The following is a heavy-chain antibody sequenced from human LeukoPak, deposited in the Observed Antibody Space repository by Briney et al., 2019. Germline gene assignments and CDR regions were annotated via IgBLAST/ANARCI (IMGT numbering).Heavy chain of an antibody. J-gene: IGHJ5*02. D-gene: IGHD3-22*01. CDR2: TSYHGRDK. CDR1: GFTFSGFA. V-gene: IGHV3-30*04. CDR3: TKERGGGGRRINLMVGGYGP. Sequence: GGSLRLSCAGSGFTFSGFAMHWVRQAPGKGLEWAAATSYHGRDKYYADAVSGRFTISRDNSKNTLHREMNSLRTDDTAVYYCTKERGGGGRRINLMVGGYGPWGQGTQVTVSS.